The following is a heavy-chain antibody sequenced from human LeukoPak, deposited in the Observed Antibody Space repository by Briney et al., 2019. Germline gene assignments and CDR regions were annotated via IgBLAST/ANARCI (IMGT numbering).Heavy chain of an antibody. Sequence: GGSLRLSCAASGFTFSSYGMHWVRQAPGKGLEWVAVISYDGSNKYYVNSVKGRFTISRDNSKNTLYLQMNSLRAEDTAVYYCARVSYSSGFYFDYWGQGTLVTVSS. V-gene: IGHV3-30*03. CDR2: ISYDGSNK. J-gene: IGHJ4*02. D-gene: IGHD6-19*01. CDR3: ARVSYSSGFYFDY. CDR1: GFTFSSYG.